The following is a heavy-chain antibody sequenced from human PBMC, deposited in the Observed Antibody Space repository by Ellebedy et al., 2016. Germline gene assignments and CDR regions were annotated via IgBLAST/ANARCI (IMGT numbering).Heavy chain of an antibody. CDR2: INEDGSEN. CDR3: ARAEGLWFGDPRFDP. Sequence: GESLKISXAVSGFVFSSFWMSWVRQAPGQGLEWVANINEDGSENYYVDSVKGRFTISRDNAKNSLYLQMNSLRAEDTAVYYCARAEGLWFGDPRFDPWGQGTLVTVSS. V-gene: IGHV3-7*03. D-gene: IGHD3-10*01. CDR1: GFVFSSFW. J-gene: IGHJ5*02.